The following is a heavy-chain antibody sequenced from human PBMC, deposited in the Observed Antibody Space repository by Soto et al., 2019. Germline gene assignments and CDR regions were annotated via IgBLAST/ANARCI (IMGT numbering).Heavy chain of an antibody. Sequence: PGGSLRLSCAASGFTFSSYGMHWVRQAPGKGLEWVAVISYDGSNKYYADSVKGRFTISRDNSKNTLYLQMNSLRDEDTDVYYCAKASTPAYCSSTSCYKKDFSSQYAMAVWGHGPTLTVSS. J-gene: IGHJ6*01. V-gene: IGHV3-30*18. CDR3: AKASTPAYCSSTSCYKKDFSSQYAMAV. CDR1: GFTFSSYG. CDR2: ISYDGSNK. D-gene: IGHD2-2*02.